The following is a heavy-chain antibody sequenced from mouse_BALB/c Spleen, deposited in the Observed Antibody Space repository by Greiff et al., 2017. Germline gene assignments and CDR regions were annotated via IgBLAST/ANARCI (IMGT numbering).Heavy chain of an antibody. CDR1: GYTFTSYW. CDR3: TRWGVSGSYWYFDV. D-gene: IGHD1-1*01. CDR2: IYPGNSDT. J-gene: IGHJ1*01. Sequence: VQLKQSGTVLARPGASVKMSCKASGYTFTSYWMHWVKQRPGQGLEWIGAIYPGNSDTSYNQKFKGKAKLTAVTSTSTAYMELSSLTNEDSAVYYCTRWGVSGSYWYFDVWGAGTTVTVSS. V-gene: IGHV1-5*01.